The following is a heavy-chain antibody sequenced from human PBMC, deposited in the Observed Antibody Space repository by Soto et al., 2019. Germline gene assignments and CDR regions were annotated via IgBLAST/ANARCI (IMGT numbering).Heavy chain of an antibody. CDR1: GFTFSSYA. J-gene: IGHJ6*02. Sequence: EVQLLESGGGLVQPGGSLRLSCAASGFTFSSYAMSWVRQAPGKGLEWVSAISGSGGSTYYADSVKGRSTISRDNSKNPLYLQMNSLRAEHTAVYYCAKWGDLNGDYSNYAPYYYYGMDVWGQGTTVTVSS. CDR3: AKWGDLNGDYSNYAPYYYYGMDV. V-gene: IGHV3-23*01. D-gene: IGHD4-4*01. CDR2: ISGSGGST.